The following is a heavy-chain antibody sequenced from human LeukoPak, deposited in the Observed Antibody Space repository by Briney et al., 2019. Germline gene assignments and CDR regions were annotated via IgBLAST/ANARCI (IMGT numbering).Heavy chain of an antibody. V-gene: IGHV4-34*01. J-gene: IGHJ4*02. Sequence: SETLSLTCAVYGGSLSGYYWSWIRQPPGKGLEWIGEINHSGSTNYNPSLKSRVTISVDTSKNQFSLKLSSVTAADTAVYYCAYYYDSSCYYVYWGQGTLVTVSS. CDR1: GGSLSGYY. D-gene: IGHD3-22*01. CDR3: AYYYDSSCYYVY. CDR2: INHSGST.